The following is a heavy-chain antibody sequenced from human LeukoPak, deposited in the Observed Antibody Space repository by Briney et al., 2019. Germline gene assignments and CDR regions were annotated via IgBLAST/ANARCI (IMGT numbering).Heavy chain of an antibody. D-gene: IGHD3-10*01. Sequence: SETLSLTCTVSGGSISSYYWSWIRQPAGKGLEWIGRIYTSGSTNYNPSLKSRVTIPVDTSKNQFSLKLTSVTAADTAVYYCARRIRGVSYYMDVWGKGTTVTVSS. V-gene: IGHV4-4*07. CDR3: ARRIRGVSYYMDV. J-gene: IGHJ6*03. CDR1: GGSISSYY. CDR2: IYTSGST.